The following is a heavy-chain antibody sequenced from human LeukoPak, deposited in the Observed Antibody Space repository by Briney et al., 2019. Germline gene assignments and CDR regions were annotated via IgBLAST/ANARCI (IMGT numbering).Heavy chain of an antibody. CDR3: ARFSGNDAFDI. Sequence: GGSLRLSCAASGFTFSSYSMNWVRQAPEKGREWVSSISSSSSYIYYADSVKGRFTISRDNAKNSLYLQMNSLRAEDTAVYYCARFSGNDAFDIWGQGTMVTVSS. CDR1: GFTFSSYS. CDR2: ISSSSSYI. J-gene: IGHJ3*02. D-gene: IGHD1-26*01. V-gene: IGHV3-21*01.